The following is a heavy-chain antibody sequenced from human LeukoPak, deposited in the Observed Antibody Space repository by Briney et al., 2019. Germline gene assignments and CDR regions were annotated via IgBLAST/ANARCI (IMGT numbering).Heavy chain of an antibody. D-gene: IGHD6-19*01. J-gene: IGHJ4*02. Sequence: GGSLRLSCAASGFTFSSYSMNWVRQAPGKGLEWVSSISSSSSYIYYADSVKGRFTISRDNAKNSLYLQMNSLRAEDTAVYYCARDQGVAGYVIAHWGQGALVTVSS. CDR2: ISSSSSYI. CDR3: ARDQGVAGYVIAH. V-gene: IGHV3-21*01. CDR1: GFTFSSYS.